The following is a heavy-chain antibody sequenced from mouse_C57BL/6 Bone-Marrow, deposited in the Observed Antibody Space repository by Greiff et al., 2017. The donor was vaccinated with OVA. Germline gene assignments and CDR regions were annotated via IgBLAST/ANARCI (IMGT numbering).Heavy chain of an antibody. CDR3: ARDSAIYYYGSSYL. V-gene: IGHV1-64*01. Sequence: QVQLQQPGAELVKPGASVKLSCKASGYTFTSYWMHWVKQRPGQGLEWIGMIHPNSGSTNYNEKFKGKATLTVDKSSSTAYMELNSLTSEDSAVYYCARDSAIYYYGSSYLWGQGTTLTVSS. D-gene: IGHD1-1*01. J-gene: IGHJ2*01. CDR1: GYTFTSYW. CDR2: IHPNSGST.